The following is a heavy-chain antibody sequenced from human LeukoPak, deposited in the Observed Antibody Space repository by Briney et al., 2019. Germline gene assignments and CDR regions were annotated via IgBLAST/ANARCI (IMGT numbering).Heavy chain of an antibody. J-gene: IGHJ4*02. D-gene: IGHD2-21*02. CDR3: KSRAHEVVTASDY. Sequence: PSGTLSLTCAVSGGSISSDHWWTWVRQPPGKGLRWIGEVFHNGRTKYNPSFQSRLTMSVDNSKNLFSLKLTSVTAADTAVYYCKSRAHEVVTASDYWGQGTQVTVST. V-gene: IGHV4-4*02. CDR2: VFHNGRT. CDR1: GGSISSDHW.